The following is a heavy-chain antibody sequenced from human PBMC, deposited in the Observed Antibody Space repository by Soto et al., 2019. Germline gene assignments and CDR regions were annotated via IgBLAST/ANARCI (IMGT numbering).Heavy chain of an antibody. V-gene: IGHV3-30-3*01. D-gene: IGHD4-17*01. CDR1: GFTFSSYA. J-gene: IGHJ4*02. Sequence: GGSLRLSCAASGFTFSSYAMHWVRQAPGKGLEWVAVISYDGSNKYYADSVKGRFTISRDNSKNTLYLQMNSLRAEDTAVYYCARDERIDGNTFDYRGQGTLVTVSS. CDR2: ISYDGSNK. CDR3: ARDERIDGNTFDY.